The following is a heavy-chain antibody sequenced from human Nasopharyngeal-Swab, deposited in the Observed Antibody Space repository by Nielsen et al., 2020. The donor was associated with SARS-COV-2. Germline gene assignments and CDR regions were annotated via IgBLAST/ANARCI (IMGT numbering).Heavy chain of an antibody. J-gene: IGHJ3*02. CDR3: AREDKYAFDM. CDR1: GFTFSSYG. V-gene: IGHV3-33*01. Sequence: GESLKISCAASGFTFSSYGMHWVRQAPGKGLEWVAVIWYDGSNKYYADSVKGRFTISRDNSKNTLYLQMTTLRVEDTAIYYCAREDKYAFDMWGQGAVVTVSS. CDR2: IWYDGSNK.